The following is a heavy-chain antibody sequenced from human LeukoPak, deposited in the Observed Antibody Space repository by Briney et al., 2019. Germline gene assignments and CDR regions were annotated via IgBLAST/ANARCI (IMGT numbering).Heavy chain of an antibody. J-gene: IGHJ6*03. CDR3: ARQGGSPGVDFAEYYMDV. Sequence: GESLKISCKGSGYSFTSHWIGWVRQMPGKGLEWMGIIYPGDSDTRYSPSFQGQVTISADKSISTAYLQWSSLKASDTAMYYCARQGGSPGVDFAEYYMDVWRKGTTVTVSS. D-gene: IGHD3-9*01. V-gene: IGHV5-51*01. CDR1: GYSFTSHW. CDR2: IYPGDSDT.